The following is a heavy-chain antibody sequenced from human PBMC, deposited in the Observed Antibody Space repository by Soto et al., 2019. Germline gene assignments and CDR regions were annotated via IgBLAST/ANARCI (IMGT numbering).Heavy chain of an antibody. CDR1: GYSIGSSNW. CDR3: ARGKDSITIFGVAPIIDY. CDR2: IYYSGST. Sequence: SGTLPLTCAVSGYSIGSSNWWGWIRQPPGEGLEWIGYIYYSGSTYYNPSLKSRVTISVDTSKNQFSLKLSSVTAADTAVYYCARGKDSITIFGVAPIIDYWGQGTLVTVSS. J-gene: IGHJ4*02. D-gene: IGHD3-3*01. V-gene: IGHV4-28*03.